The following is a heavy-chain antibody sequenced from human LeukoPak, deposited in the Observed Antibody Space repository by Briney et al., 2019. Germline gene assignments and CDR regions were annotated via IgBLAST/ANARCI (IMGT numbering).Heavy chain of an antibody. CDR3: ARDTLVATIDY. Sequence: SVKVSCKASGGTFSSYAISWVRQAPGQGLEWMGRIFPILGIANYAQKFQGRVTITADKSTSTAYMELSSLRSEDTAVYYCARDTLVATIDYWGQGTLVTVSS. J-gene: IGHJ4*02. V-gene: IGHV1-69*04. CDR2: IFPILGIA. CDR1: GGTFSSYA. D-gene: IGHD5-12*01.